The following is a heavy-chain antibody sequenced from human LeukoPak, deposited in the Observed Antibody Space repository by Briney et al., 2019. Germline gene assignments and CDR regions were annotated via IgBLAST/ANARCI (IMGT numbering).Heavy chain of an antibody. Sequence: GESLKISCKGSGYSFTNYWIGWVRQMPGKGLEWMGIIYPGDSDSRYSPSFQGQVTISADKSISTACLQWSSLKASDTAMYYCARRLGLGSSGWKNFDYWGQGTLVTVSS. CDR2: IYPGDSDS. CDR3: ARRLGLGSSGWKNFDY. V-gene: IGHV5-51*01. D-gene: IGHD6-19*01. CDR1: GYSFTNYW. J-gene: IGHJ4*02.